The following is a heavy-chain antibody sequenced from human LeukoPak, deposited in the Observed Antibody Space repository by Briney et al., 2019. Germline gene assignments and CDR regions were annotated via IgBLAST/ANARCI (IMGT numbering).Heavy chain of an antibody. CDR1: GYTFTGYY. CDR3: ASTPGFWSGYYHPFDY. V-gene: IGHV1-2*02. CDR2: INPNSGGT. D-gene: IGHD3-3*01. J-gene: IGHJ4*02. Sequence: ASVKVSCKASGYTFTGYYMHWVRQAPGQGLEWMGWINPNSGGTNYAQKFQGRVTMTRDTSISTAYMELSRLRSDDTAVYYCASTPGFWSGYYHPFDYWGQGTLVTVSS.